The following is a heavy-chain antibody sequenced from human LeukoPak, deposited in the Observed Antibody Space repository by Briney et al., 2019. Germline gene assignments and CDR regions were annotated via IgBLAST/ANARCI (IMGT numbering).Heavy chain of an antibody. V-gene: IGHV1-2*02. CDR3: AREGGGNGYFDY. D-gene: IGHD4-23*01. J-gene: IGHJ4*02. Sequence: ASVKVSCKASGYTFTAYYMHWVRQAPGQGLEWMVWINPDSGGTNYAQKFQGRVTMTTDTYISTDYMEVSRLRSDDTAVYYCAREGGGNGYFDYWGQGTLVTVST. CDR2: INPDSGGT. CDR1: GYTFTAYY.